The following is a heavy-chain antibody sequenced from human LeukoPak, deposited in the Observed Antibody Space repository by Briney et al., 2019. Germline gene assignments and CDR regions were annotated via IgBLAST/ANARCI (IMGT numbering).Heavy chain of an antibody. CDR3: AKDRDTTGYEH. V-gene: IGHV3-43*02. D-gene: IGHD3-22*01. CDR1: GFTFEDYA. Sequence: GGSLRLSCAASGFTFEDYAMHWVRQAPGKGLEWVSFVTGDGSSTYYANSVKGRFTISRDNSKNSLYLQMNSLKIEDTALYYCAKDRDTTGYEHWGQGTLVTVSS. J-gene: IGHJ1*01. CDR2: VTGDGSST.